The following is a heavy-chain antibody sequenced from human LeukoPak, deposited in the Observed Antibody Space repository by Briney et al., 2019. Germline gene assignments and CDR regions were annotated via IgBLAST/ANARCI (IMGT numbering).Heavy chain of an antibody. CDR3: ASADSSGLNYFDY. J-gene: IGHJ4*02. D-gene: IGHD3-22*01. CDR2: IIPIFGTA. CDR1: GGTFSSYA. V-gene: IGHV1-69*05. Sequence: SVKVSCKASGGTFSSYAISWVRQAPGQGLEWMGGIIPIFGTANYAQKFQGRVTITTDDSTSTAYMELSSLRSEDTAVYYCASADSSGLNYFDYWGQGTLVTVSS.